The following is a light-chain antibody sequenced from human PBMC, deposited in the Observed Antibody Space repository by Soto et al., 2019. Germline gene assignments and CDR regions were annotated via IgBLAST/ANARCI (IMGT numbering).Light chain of an antibody. Sequence: QSVLTQPPSASGTPGQRVTISCSGSTSNIGSNYVYWYQQLPGTAPKLLIYRNNQRPSGVPDRFSGSKSGTSASLVISGLRSEDEADYYCEAWDDSLSSAVFGGGTQLTVL. J-gene: IGLJ7*01. CDR2: RNN. V-gene: IGLV1-47*01. CDR3: EAWDDSLSSAV. CDR1: TSNIGSNY.